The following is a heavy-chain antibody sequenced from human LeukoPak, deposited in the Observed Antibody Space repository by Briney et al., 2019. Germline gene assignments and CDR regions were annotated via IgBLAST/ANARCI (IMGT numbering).Heavy chain of an antibody. D-gene: IGHD3-10*01. V-gene: IGHV3-30*01. J-gene: IGHJ4*02. CDR2: ISSGGTYE. Sequence: GKSLRLSCAASGFTFSNYAVHWVRQAPGKGLEWVSLISSGGTYEYYADSVKGRFTIYRDNSKNTLYLQLNSLRAEDTAVYYCARDSTYYYDSGSSGPHYFDNWGQGTLVTVSS. CDR1: GFTFSNYA. CDR3: ARDSTYYYDSGSSGPHYFDN.